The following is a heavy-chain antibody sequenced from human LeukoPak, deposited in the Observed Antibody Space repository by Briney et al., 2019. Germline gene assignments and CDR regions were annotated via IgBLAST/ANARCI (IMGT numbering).Heavy chain of an antibody. CDR2: ISYDGSNK. Sequence: PGGSLRLSCAASGFTFSSYGMHWVRQAPGKGLEWVAVISYDGSNKHYADSVKGRFTISRDNSKNTLYLQMNSLRAEDTALYYCARANEYSSSYYGYWGQGTLVTVSS. D-gene: IGHD6-6*01. CDR3: ARANEYSSSYYGY. CDR1: GFTFSSYG. J-gene: IGHJ4*02. V-gene: IGHV3-30*03.